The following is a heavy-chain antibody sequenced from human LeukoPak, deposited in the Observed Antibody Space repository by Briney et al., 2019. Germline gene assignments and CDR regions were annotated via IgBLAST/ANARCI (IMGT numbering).Heavy chain of an antibody. CDR2: IYPGDSDT. V-gene: IGHV5-51*01. J-gene: IGHJ4*02. CDR1: GYSFTSYW. CDR3: ARQGVCTNGVCYTTFDY. Sequence: AGSLKISCKGSGYSFTSYWIGWVRQMPGKGLEWMGIIYPGDSDTRYSPSFQGQVTISADKSISTAYLQWSSLKASDTAMYYCARQGVCTNGVCYTTFDYWGQGTLVTVSS. D-gene: IGHD2-8*01.